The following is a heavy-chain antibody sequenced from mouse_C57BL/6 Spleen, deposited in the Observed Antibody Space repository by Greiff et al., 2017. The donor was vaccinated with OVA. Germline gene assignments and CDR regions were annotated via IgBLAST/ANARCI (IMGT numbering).Heavy chain of an antibody. D-gene: IGHD2-3*01. CDR3: ARDDVDDCAMDY. Sequence: VQLQQSGAELVKPGASVKLSCKASGYTFTSYWMHWVKQRPGQGLEWIGYINPSSGYTKYNQKFKDKATLTVDKSSSTAYMQLGSLTYEDSAVYYCARDDVDDCAMDYWGQGTSVTVSS. V-gene: IGHV1-7*01. CDR1: GYTFTSYW. J-gene: IGHJ4*01. CDR2: INPSSGYT.